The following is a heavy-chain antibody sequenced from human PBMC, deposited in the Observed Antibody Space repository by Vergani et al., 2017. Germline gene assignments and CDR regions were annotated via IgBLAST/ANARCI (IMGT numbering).Heavy chain of an antibody. CDR2: ISYDGSNK. CDR1: GFTFSSYA. D-gene: IGHD3-22*01. V-gene: IGHV3-30-3*01. CDR3: ARDPASYYYDISYFDY. J-gene: IGHJ4*02. Sequence: QVQLVESGGGVVQPGRSLRLSCAASGFTFSSYAMHWVRQAPGKGLEWVAVISYDGSNKYYADSVKGRFTISRDNSKNTLYLQMNSLRAEDTAVYYCARDPASYYYDISYFDYWGQGTLVTVSS.